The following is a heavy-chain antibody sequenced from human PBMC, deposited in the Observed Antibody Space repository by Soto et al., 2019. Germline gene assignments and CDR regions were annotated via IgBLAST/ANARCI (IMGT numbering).Heavy chain of an antibody. J-gene: IGHJ4*02. Sequence: EVQLVESGGGLVQPGGSLKLSCVASGFTFSTSWMGWVRQTPGKGLEWVANVNEGGGETHYGDSMGGRFTISRDNTKNSLYLHMNNLSAEDTALYYCVRWHNWGQGILVTVSS. CDR2: VNEGGGET. V-gene: IGHV3-7*03. CDR3: VRWHN. D-gene: IGHD2-15*01. CDR1: GFTFSTSW.